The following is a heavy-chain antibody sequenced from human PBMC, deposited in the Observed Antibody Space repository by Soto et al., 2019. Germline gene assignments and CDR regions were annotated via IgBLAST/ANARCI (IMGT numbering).Heavy chain of an antibody. V-gene: IGHV4-31*03. CDR1: GGSISSRSYY. CDR3: ARGLQCSSTSCYRYYYYYGMDV. J-gene: IGHJ6*02. D-gene: IGHD2-2*01. Sequence: SETLSLTCTVSGGSISSRSYYWGWIRQPPGKGLEWIGYIYYSGSTYYNPSLKSRVTISVDTSKNQFSLKLSSVTAADTAVYYCARGLQCSSTSCYRYYYYYGMDVWGQGTTVTVSS. CDR2: IYYSGST.